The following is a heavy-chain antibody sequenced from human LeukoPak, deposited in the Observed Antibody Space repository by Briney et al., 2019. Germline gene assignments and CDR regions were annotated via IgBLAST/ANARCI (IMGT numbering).Heavy chain of an antibody. J-gene: IGHJ5*02. CDR2: IYTSGNT. CDR1: GGSISSGSYY. V-gene: IGHV4-61*02. D-gene: IGHD5-12*01. CDR3: ARWGYSGYDLSLSWFDP. Sequence: SQTLSLTCTVSGGSISSGSYYWSWIRQPAGKGLEWIGRIYTSGNTNYNPSLKSRVTISVDTSKNQFSLKLSSVTAADTAVYYCARWGYSGYDLSLSWFDPWGQGTLVTVSS.